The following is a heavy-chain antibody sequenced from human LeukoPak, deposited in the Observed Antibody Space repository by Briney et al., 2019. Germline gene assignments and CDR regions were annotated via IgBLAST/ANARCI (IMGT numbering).Heavy chain of an antibody. CDR3: ARDPIAVVGGGSFDY. CDR2: ISSSSSYI. J-gene: IGHJ4*02. CDR1: GFTFSSYS. D-gene: IGHD6-19*01. Sequence: KSGGSLRLSCAASGFTFSSYSMNWVRQAPGKGLEWVSSISSSSSYIYYADSVKGRVTISRDNAKNSYYLEMNSLVAEDTAVYYCARDPIAVVGGGSFDYWGQGILVTASS. V-gene: IGHV3-21*01.